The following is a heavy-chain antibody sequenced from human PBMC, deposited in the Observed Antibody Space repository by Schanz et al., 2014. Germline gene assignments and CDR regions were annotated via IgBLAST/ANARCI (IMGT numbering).Heavy chain of an antibody. J-gene: IGHJ4*02. CDR1: GFGFSSYS. CDR2: ISGSSRTI. CDR3: ARGGSGSHYRLDY. V-gene: IGHV3-48*01. Sequence: EVQLLESGGGLVQPGGSLRLSCAASGFGFSSYSMNWVRQAPGKGLEWVSYISGSSRTIYYADSMKGRFTVSRDNAENALYLQMNSLRAEDTGLYFCARGGSGSHYRLDYWGQGTLVTVSP. D-gene: IGHD1-26*01.